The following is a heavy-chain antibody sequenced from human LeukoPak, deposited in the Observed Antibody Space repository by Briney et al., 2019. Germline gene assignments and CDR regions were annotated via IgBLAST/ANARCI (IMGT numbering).Heavy chain of an antibody. V-gene: IGHV3-23*01. Sequence: GGSLRLSCAASGFTFSSYAMSWVRQAPGKGLEWVSAISGSGGSTYYADPVKGRFTISRDNSKNTLYLQMNSLRAEDTAIYYCAKKVVTQYYYYMDVWGKGTTVTVSS. D-gene: IGHD4-23*01. CDR2: ISGSGGST. CDR1: GFTFSSYA. CDR3: AKKVVTQYYYYMDV. J-gene: IGHJ6*03.